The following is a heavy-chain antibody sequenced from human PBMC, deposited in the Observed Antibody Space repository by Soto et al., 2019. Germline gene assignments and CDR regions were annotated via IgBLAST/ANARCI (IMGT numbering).Heavy chain of an antibody. V-gene: IGHV3-15*07. D-gene: IGHD3-3*01. Sequence: EVQLVESGGGLVKPGGSLRLSCAASGFSISSAWMNWVRQAPGKGLAWVGRIKTKTQGETTDYPAPVKGRFTISRDYSKNTLYLQMNSLKMEDTAVYYCTTGSVEGYWGQGTLVTVSS. CDR1: GFSISSAW. CDR3: TTGSVEGY. J-gene: IGHJ4*02. CDR2: IKTKTQGETT.